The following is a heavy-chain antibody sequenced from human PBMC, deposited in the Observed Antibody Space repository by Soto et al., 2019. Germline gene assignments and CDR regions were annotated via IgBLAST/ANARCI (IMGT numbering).Heavy chain of an antibody. J-gene: IGHJ6*02. Sequence: SETLSLTCTVSGGSVSSGSYYWSWIRQPPGKGLEWIGYIYYSGSTNYNPSLKSRVTISVDTSKNQFSLKLSSVTAADTAVYYCAREGGSYNWKYGVKYYGMHVWGQATKVTVSS. CDR2: IYYSGST. CDR3: AREGGSYNWKYGVKYYGMHV. CDR1: GGSVSSGSYY. D-gene: IGHD1-7*01. V-gene: IGHV4-61*01.